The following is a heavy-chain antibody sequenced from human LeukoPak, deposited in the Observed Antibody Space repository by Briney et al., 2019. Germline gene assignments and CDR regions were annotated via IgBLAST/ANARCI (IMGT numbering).Heavy chain of an antibody. D-gene: IGHD6-13*01. V-gene: IGHV3-48*04. J-gene: IGHJ4*02. CDR3: ARTRRDGYSSSWYFDY. Sequence: GGSLRLSCAASGFTFSSYSMNWIRQAPGKGLEWVSYISSSGSTIYYADSVKGRFTISRDNAKNSLYLQMNSLRAEDTAVYYCARTRRDGYSSSWYFDYWGQGTLVTVSS. CDR2: ISSSGSTI. CDR1: GFTFSSYS.